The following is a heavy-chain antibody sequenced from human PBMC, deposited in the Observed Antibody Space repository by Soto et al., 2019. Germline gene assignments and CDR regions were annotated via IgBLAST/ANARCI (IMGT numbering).Heavy chain of an antibody. CDR2: INHSGST. Sequence: SETLSLTCAVYGGSFSGYYWSWIRQPPGKGLEWIGEINHSGSTNYNPSLKSRVTISVDTSKNQFSLKLSSVTAADTAVYYCARGREDQIVVVVGAFDPWGQGTLVTVSS. D-gene: IGHD2-15*01. J-gene: IGHJ5*02. CDR3: ARGREDQIVVVVGAFDP. CDR1: GGSFSGYY. V-gene: IGHV4-34*01.